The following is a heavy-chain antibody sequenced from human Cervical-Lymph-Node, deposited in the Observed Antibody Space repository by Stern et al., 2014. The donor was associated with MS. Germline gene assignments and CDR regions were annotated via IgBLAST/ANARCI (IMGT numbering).Heavy chain of an antibody. CDR1: GYSFRSYW. J-gene: IGHJ5*02. CDR2: IWPDDSDT. Sequence: VQLVESGAEVKKPGESLKISCKGSGYSFRSYWIGWVRQMPGKGLGWMGIIWPDDSDTRYNPSFQGQVTISADKSISTAFLQWSSLKASDTAKYYCVRRYTIGDEDESWGQGTLVVVSS. D-gene: IGHD4-17*01. CDR3: VRRYTIGDEDES. V-gene: IGHV5-51*03.